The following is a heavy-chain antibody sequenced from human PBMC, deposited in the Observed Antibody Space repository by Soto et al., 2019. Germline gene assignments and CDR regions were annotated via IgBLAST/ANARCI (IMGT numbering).Heavy chain of an antibody. CDR2: TYYRSKWYN. D-gene: IGHD3-10*01. J-gene: IGHJ3*01. V-gene: IGHV6-1*01. Sequence: IPRTEALFGDSVASDSAAWNWLRQSPSRGLEWLGRTYYRSKWYNDYVVSVKSRITINPDTSKNQFSLQLNSVTPEDTAVYYCSRERGVHPEVFDFRAQG. CDR3: SRERGVHPEVFDF. CDR1: GDSVASDSAA.